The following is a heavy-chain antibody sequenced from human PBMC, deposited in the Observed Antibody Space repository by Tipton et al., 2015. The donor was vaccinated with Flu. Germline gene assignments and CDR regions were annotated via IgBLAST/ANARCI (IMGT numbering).Heavy chain of an antibody. D-gene: IGHD4-17*01. J-gene: IGHJ4*02. CDR3: ARMTTALNFDY. Sequence: LRLSCTVSGGSISSYYWSWIRQPPGKGLEWIGYIYYSGSTNYNPPLKSRVTISVATSKNQFSLKPSSVTAADTAVYYCARMTTALNFDYWGQGTLVTVSS. CDR2: IYYSGST. V-gene: IGHV4-59*01. CDR1: GGSISSYY.